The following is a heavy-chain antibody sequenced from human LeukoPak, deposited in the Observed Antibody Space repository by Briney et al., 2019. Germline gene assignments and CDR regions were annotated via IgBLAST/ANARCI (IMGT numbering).Heavy chain of an antibody. Sequence: GGSLRLSCAASGFTLDDYAMHWVRQAPGKGLEWVSLISWDGGSTYYADSVKGRFTISRDNSKNSLYLQMNSLRSEDTALYYCASLGYCSSTSCYGAFDIWGQGTMVTVSS. D-gene: IGHD2-2*01. J-gene: IGHJ3*02. CDR3: ASLGYCSSTSCYGAFDI. V-gene: IGHV3-43D*04. CDR1: GFTLDDYA. CDR2: ISWDGGST.